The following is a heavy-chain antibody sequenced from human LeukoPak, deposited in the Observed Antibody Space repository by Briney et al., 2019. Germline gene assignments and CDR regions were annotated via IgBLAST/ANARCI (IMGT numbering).Heavy chain of an antibody. J-gene: IGHJ4*02. CDR3: ARDPENTYCGGDCYDSHFDY. V-gene: IGHV3-66*02. Sequence: GGSLRLSCAASGFTVSSNYMSWVRQAPGKGLEWVSVIYSGGSIYYADSVKGRFTISRDNSKNTLYLQMNSLRAEDTAVYYCARDPENTYCGGDCYDSHFDYWGQGTLVTVSS. CDR1: GFTVSSNY. CDR2: IYSGGSI. D-gene: IGHD2-21*01.